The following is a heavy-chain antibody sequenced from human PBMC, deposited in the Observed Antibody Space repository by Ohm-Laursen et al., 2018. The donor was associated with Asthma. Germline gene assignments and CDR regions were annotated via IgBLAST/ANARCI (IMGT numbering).Heavy chain of an antibody. CDR2: GGSYYDGGLK. Sequence: SLRLSCTASGFTFRSYAMHWVRQAPGKGLEWVAVGGSYYDGGLKYYADSVNGRFTVSRDDSKNTLYLQMNSLRPDDTAVYYCARDVMEWYLPAFDFWGQGTLVTVSA. CDR1: GFTFRSYA. V-gene: IGHV3-30-3*01. CDR3: ARDVMEWYLPAFDF. J-gene: IGHJ4*02. D-gene: IGHD3-3*01.